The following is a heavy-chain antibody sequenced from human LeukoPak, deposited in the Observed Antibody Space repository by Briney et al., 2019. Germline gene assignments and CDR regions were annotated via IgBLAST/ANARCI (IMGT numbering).Heavy chain of an antibody. CDR2: TSSSDAGK. J-gene: IGHJ4*02. Sequence: PGGSLRLSCTVSGFSLSSYALSWVCRAPGEGLEWVSATSSSDAGKYYADSVRGRFTISRDNSRNTRYLQMNSLRVEDAAVYYCANAPVTSFRGAFCYPFDSWGQGTLVTVSS. V-gene: IGHV3-23*01. CDR3: ANAPVTSFRGAFCYPFDS. CDR1: GFSLSSYA. D-gene: IGHD3-3*01.